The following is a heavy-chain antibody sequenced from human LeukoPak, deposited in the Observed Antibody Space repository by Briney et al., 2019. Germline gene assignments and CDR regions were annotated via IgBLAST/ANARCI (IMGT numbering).Heavy chain of an antibody. Sequence: SETLSLTCTVSGGSISSYYWSWIRQPPGKGLEWIGYIYYSGSTNYNPSLKSRVTISVDTSKNQFSLKLSSVTAADTAVYYCAGGPNRYISGWYYFDYWGRGTLVTVSS. CDR3: AGGPNRYISGWYYFDY. CDR1: GGSISSYY. D-gene: IGHD6-19*01. CDR2: IYYSGST. V-gene: IGHV4-59*01. J-gene: IGHJ4*02.